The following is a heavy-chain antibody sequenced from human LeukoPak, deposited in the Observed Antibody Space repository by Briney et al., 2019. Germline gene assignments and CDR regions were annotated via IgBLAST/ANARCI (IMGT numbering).Heavy chain of an antibody. CDR2: IKQDGSEK. CDR1: GFTFNNYW. CDR3: ARDPSAGSES. V-gene: IGHV3-7*01. D-gene: IGHD6-25*01. Sequence: GGSLRLSCAASGFTFNNYWMSWVRQAPGKGLEWVANIKQDGSEKYYVDSVKGRFTISRDNAKNSLYLPMNSLRAEDTAVYYCARDPSAGSESWGQGTLVIVSS. J-gene: IGHJ4*02.